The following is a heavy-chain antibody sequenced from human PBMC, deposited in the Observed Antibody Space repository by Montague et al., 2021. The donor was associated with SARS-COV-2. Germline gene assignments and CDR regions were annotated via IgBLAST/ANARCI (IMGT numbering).Heavy chain of an antibody. CDR3: ARAPYYGPGKPYQFDY. Sequence: SETLSLTCTVSGYSINSNYYWGWIRQPPGKGLEWIGCSYHSETTXXHPSLKSRVTISLDTSNNHSSLKVTSVTAADTAVYYCARAPYYGPGKPYQFDYWGRGTLVTVSS. D-gene: IGHD3-10*01. V-gene: IGHV4-38-2*02. J-gene: IGHJ4*02. CDR2: SYHSETT. CDR1: GYSINSNYY.